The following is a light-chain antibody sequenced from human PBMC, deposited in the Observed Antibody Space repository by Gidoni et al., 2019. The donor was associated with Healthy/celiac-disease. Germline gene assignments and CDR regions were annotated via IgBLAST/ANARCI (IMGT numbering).Light chain of an antibody. Sequence: IVLTQSPGTLSLSPGERATLSCRASQSVSSSYLAWYQQKPGQAPRLLIHGASSRATGIPDRFSGSGSGTDFTLTISRLEPEDFAVYYCQQYGSSAWTFGQGTKVEIK. J-gene: IGKJ1*01. CDR3: QQYGSSAWT. CDR1: QSVSSSY. CDR2: GAS. V-gene: IGKV3-20*01.